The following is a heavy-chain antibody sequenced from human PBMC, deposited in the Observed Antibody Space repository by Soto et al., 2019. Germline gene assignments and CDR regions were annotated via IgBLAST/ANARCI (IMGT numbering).Heavy chain of an antibody. Sequence: SETLSLTCTVSGGSISSGGYYWSWSRQHPGKGLEWIGYIYYSGSTYYNPSLKSRVTISVDTSKKQFSLKLSSVTAADTAVYYCARLGRDIVVLLSAYDAFDISGAGRMVT. D-gene: IGHD2-15*01. CDR1: GGSISSGGYY. V-gene: IGHV4-31*03. CDR2: IYYSGST. J-gene: IGHJ3*02. CDR3: ARLGRDIVVLLSAYDAFDI.